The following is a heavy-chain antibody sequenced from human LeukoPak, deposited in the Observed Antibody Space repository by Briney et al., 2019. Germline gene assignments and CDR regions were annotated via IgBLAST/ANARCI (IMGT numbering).Heavy chain of an antibody. Sequence: GRSLRLSCAASGFAFSSSGMHWVRQAPGKGLEWVAVIWYDGSNKYYVDSVKGRFTISRDNSKNTLYLQMNTLRAEDTAVYYCTRGNGYSYGYLDYWGQGTLVTVSS. J-gene: IGHJ4*02. V-gene: IGHV3-33*01. CDR3: TRGNGYSYGYLDY. D-gene: IGHD5-18*01. CDR1: GFAFSSSG. CDR2: IWYDGSNK.